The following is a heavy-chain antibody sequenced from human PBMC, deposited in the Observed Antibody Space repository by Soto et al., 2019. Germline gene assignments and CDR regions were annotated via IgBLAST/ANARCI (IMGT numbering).Heavy chain of an antibody. J-gene: IGHJ6*02. CDR1: GFTFNDYA. D-gene: IGHD6-13*01. Sequence: EVQVVESGGGLVQPGRSLRLSCAASGFTFNDYAMHWVRQVPGKGLEWVSGISWNSGSIGYADSVKGRFTISRDNAKNPQHLQMKSLGVDETVLYYCANGAANRYYYHHGMDVLGQGTTVTLSS. CDR3: ANGAANRYYYHHGMDV. V-gene: IGHV3-9*01. CDR2: ISWNSGSI.